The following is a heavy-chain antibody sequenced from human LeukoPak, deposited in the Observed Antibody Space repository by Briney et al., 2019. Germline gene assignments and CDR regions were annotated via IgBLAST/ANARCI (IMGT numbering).Heavy chain of an antibody. Sequence: GRSLRLSCAASGFTFDDYAMHWVRQAPGKGLEWVSGISWNSGSIGYADSVKGRFTISRDNAKNSLYLQMNSLRAEDTALYSCAKDSLPVLEYSSSYNWFDPWGQGTLVTVSS. CDR2: ISWNSGSI. CDR1: GFTFDDYA. D-gene: IGHD6-6*01. V-gene: IGHV3-9*01. J-gene: IGHJ5*02. CDR3: AKDSLPVLEYSSSYNWFDP.